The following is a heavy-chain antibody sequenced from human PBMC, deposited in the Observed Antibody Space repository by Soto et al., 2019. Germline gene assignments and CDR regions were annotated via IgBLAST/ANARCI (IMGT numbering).Heavy chain of an antibody. Sequence: ASETLSLTCTVPGGSVNIGTYYWSWIRQPPGKGLEWIGFIHYSGSTNYNPSLKSRVTMSVDTSKNQFSLKLTSVNAEDTAFYFCARATQSYYDTSGYYSYVHWGQGAQVTVSS. CDR1: GGSVNIGTYY. V-gene: IGHV4-61*01. CDR2: IHYSGST. CDR3: ARATQSYYDTSGYYSYVH. J-gene: IGHJ4*02. D-gene: IGHD3-22*01.